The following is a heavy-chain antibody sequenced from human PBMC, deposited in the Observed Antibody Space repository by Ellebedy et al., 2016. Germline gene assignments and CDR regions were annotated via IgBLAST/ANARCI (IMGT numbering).Heavy chain of an antibody. CDR3: ARRSGKSKYYFDY. Sequence: GESLKISCAASGFTVSSNYMSWVRQAPGKGLEWVSVIYSGGSTYYADSVKGRFTISRDNSKNTLYLQMNSLRAEDTAVYYCARRSGKSKYYFDYWGQGTLVTVSS. V-gene: IGHV3-66*01. CDR2: IYSGGST. J-gene: IGHJ4*02. CDR1: GFTVSSNY. D-gene: IGHD3-10*01.